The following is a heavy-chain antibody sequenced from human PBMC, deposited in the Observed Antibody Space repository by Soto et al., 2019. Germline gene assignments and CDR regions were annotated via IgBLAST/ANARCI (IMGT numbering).Heavy chain of an antibody. Sequence: GGSLRLSCAASGFNVTRYGVTAVRQATGKGLEGLANMKRDASEKKYEDSVRGRFTMSRDNDKNSVYLQMHSLRAEDTAIYCCARHPGYGSGNSVRHHIYYWGHGTLVTVSS. CDR3: ARHPGYGSGNSVRHHIYY. V-gene: IGHV3-7*01. J-gene: IGHJ4*01. CDR2: MKRDASEK. CDR1: GFNVTRYG. D-gene: IGHD3-10*01.